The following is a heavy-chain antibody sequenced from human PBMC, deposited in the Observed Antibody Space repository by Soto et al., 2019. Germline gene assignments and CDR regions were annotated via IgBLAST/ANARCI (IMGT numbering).Heavy chain of an antibody. CDR2: IYPGDSDT. V-gene: IGHV5-51*01. Sequence: HGESLKISCKGSGYSFTSYWIGWVRQMPGKGLEWMGIIYPGDSDTRYSPSFQGQVTISADKSISTAYLQWSSLKASDTAMYYCARQYSYYYDSSGARGWFDPWGQGTLVTVSS. CDR3: ARQYSYYYDSSGARGWFDP. CDR1: GYSFTSYW. J-gene: IGHJ5*02. D-gene: IGHD3-22*01.